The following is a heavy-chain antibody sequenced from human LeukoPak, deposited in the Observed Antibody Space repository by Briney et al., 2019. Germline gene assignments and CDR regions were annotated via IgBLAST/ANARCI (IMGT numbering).Heavy chain of an antibody. CDR3: ARLRDSSGYYYFYYFDY. J-gene: IGHJ4*02. Sequence: SETLSLTCTVSGGSISSSSYYWGWIRQPPGKGLEWIGSIYYSGSTYYNPSLKSRVTISVDTSKNQFSLKLSSVTAADTAVYYCARLRDSSGYYYFYYFDYWGQGTLVTVSS. CDR1: GGSISSSSYY. D-gene: IGHD3-22*01. V-gene: IGHV4-39*01. CDR2: IYYSGST.